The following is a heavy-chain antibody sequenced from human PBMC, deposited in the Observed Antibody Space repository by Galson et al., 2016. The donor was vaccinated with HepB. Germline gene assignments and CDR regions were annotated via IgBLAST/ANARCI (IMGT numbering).Heavy chain of an antibody. CDR1: GYTFSNYE. CDR2: MNPNSGNT. J-gene: IGHJ6*02. CDR3: ARGRHWNYVYYYHGMDV. Sequence: SVKVSCKASGYTFSNYEITWVRQATGQGLEWMGWMNPNSGNTGYAQKFQGRVTMTRNTSINTAYMELSSLRSDDAGVYYCARGRHWNYVYYYHGMDVWGQGTTVTVSS. D-gene: IGHD1-7*01. V-gene: IGHV1-8*01.